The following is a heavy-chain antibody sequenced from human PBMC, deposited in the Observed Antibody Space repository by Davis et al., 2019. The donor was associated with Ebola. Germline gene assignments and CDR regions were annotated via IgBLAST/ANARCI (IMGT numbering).Heavy chain of an antibody. CDR2: INHSGST. D-gene: IGHD6-13*01. J-gene: IGHJ5*02. CDR1: GGSFSGYY. Sequence: SETLSLTCAVYGGSFSGYYWSWIRQPPGKGLEWIGEINHSGSTNYNPSLKSRVTISVDTSKNQFSLKLSSVTAADTAVYYCARELAAAGTRRSWFDPWGQGTLVTVSS. V-gene: IGHV4-34*01. CDR3: ARELAAAGTRRSWFDP.